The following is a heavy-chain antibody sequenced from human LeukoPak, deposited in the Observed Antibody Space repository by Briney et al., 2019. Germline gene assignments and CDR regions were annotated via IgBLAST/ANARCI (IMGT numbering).Heavy chain of an antibody. CDR2: IIPIFGTA. D-gene: IGHD2-8*01. Sequence: ASVKVSCKASGGTFSSYAISWVRQAPGQGLEWMGGIIPIFGTANYAQKFQGRVTITADESTSTAYMELSSLRSEDTAVYYCAIEIGYCTNGVCPPFAPWGQGTLVTVSS. J-gene: IGHJ5*02. V-gene: IGHV1-69*13. CDR3: AIEIGYCTNGVCPPFAP. CDR1: GGTFSSYA.